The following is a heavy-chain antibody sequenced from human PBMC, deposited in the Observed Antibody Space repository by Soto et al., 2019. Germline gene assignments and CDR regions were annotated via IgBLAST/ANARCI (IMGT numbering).Heavy chain of an antibody. Sequence: GGSLILSCTASGFSFNSHGMDWVRQAPGKGLEWVARILYDGSKEYYADSVKGRFTISRDNSKNTLYLQMDSLRVEDTAVYYCAKDLVLMEDSWGQGT. J-gene: IGHJ5*02. D-gene: IGHD2-15*01. CDR2: ILYDGSKE. V-gene: IGHV3-30*18. CDR1: GFSFNSHG. CDR3: AKDLVLMEDS.